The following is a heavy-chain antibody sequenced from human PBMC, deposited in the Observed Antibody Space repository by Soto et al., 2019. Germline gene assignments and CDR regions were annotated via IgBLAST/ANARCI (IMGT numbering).Heavy chain of an antibody. Sequence: EVQLVESGGGLVQPGGSLRLSCAASGFTFSSYWMHWVRQAPGKGLMWVSRMKSDASSSSYADSVRGRFTISRDNAKGTLFLQMSSLRADDTAVYYCARGGAGIYGFDIWGHGTMVTISS. J-gene: IGHJ3*02. D-gene: IGHD1-26*01. V-gene: IGHV3-74*01. CDR2: MKSDASSS. CDR3: ARGGAGIYGFDI. CDR1: GFTFSSYW.